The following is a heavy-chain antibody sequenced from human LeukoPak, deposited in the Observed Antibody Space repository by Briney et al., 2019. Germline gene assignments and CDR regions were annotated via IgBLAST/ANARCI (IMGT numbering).Heavy chain of an antibody. J-gene: IGHJ4*02. D-gene: IGHD2-15*01. V-gene: IGHV1-8*03. CDR3: ARGLVGEGHFDY. CDR1: GYTFSSYG. CDR2: MNPNSGNT. Sequence: ASVKVSCKASGYTFSSYGIIWVRQAPGQGLEWMGWMNPNSGNTGYAQKFQGRVTITRNTSISTAYMELSSLRSEDTAVYYCARGLVGEGHFDYWGQGTLVTVSS.